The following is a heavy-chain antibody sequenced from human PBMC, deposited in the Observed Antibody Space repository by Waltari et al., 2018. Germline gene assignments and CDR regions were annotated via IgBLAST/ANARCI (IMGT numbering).Heavy chain of an antibody. CDR1: GYSFNDYW. CDR3: GRGRAIDLIDY. V-gene: IGHV5-51*01. D-gene: IGHD2-21*01. CDR2: IFPRDSDT. J-gene: IGHJ4*02. Sequence: EVQMVQSGAEVKKPGETLKISWEGSGYSFNDYWIGWVRRMPGKGLEWMAFIFPRDSDTRYSPSFQGQVTISADKSISTAYLQWGSLKASDTALYYCGRGRAIDLIDYWGQGTLVTVSS.